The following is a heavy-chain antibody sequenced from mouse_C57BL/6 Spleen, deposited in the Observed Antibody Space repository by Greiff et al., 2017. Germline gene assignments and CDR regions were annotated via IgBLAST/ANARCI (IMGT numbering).Heavy chain of an antibody. J-gene: IGHJ4*01. CDR2: IWSGGST. CDR3: ARNYGYYHYAMDY. V-gene: IGHV2-2*01. Sequence: VKLVESGPGLVQPSQSLSITCTVSGFSLTSYGVHWVRQSPGKGLEWLGVIWSGGSTDYNAAFISRLSISKDNSKSQVFFKMNSLQADDTAIYYCARNYGYYHYAMDYWGQGTSVTVSS. CDR1: GFSLTSYG. D-gene: IGHD2-3*01.